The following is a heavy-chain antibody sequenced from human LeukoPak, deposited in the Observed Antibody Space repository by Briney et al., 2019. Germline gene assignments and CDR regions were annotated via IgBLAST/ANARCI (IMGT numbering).Heavy chain of an antibody. V-gene: IGHV4-34*01. CDR1: GGSFSGYY. Sequence: SETLSLTCAVYGGSFSGYYWSWTRQPPGKGLEWIGEINHSGSTNYNPSLKSRVTISVDTSKNQFSLKLSSVTAADTAVYYCARGRLDSSGWFGPKYYYYGMDVWGQGTTVTVSS. CDR3: ARGRLDSSGWFGPKYYYYGMDV. D-gene: IGHD6-19*01. J-gene: IGHJ6*02. CDR2: INHSGST.